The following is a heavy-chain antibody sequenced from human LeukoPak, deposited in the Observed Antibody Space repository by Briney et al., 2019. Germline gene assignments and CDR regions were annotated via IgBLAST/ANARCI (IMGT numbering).Heavy chain of an antibody. V-gene: IGHV4-59*01. CDR2: IDHSGNT. D-gene: IGHD3-22*01. Sequence: PSETLSLTCTLSGGSISSFYWIWVRQSPGKGLEWIGYIDHSGNTHYNPSLRSRVTISLATSKNQFSLKLRSVTAADTAIYYCARGEYYYVNSGPGGYYYYMDVWGEGTTVTVSS. CDR1: GGSISSFY. CDR3: ARGEYYYVNSGPGGYYYYMDV. J-gene: IGHJ6*03.